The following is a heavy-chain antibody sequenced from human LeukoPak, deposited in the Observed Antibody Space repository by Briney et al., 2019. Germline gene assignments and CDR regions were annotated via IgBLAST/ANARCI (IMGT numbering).Heavy chain of an antibody. D-gene: IGHD2-2*03. CDR2: IYNCGST. J-gene: IGHJ4*02. V-gene: IGHV3-53*01. CDR3: FCLDVAS. Sequence: PGGSLRLSCAASGFTVSSQFMNWVRQAPGKGLDWVAVIYNCGSTNYADSVKGRFTISRDTSKNTLYLQMNSLRAEDTAVYYCFCLDVASWGQGTRVTVSS. CDR1: GFTVSSQF.